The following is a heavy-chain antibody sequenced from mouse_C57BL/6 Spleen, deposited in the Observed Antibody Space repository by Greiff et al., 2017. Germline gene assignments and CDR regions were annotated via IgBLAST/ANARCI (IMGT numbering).Heavy chain of an antibody. CDR2: IWSDGST. V-gene: IGHV2-6*03. CDR3: ARYSNYYAMDY. Sequence: QVQLKESGPGLVAPSQSLSITCTVSGFSLTSYGVHWVRQPPGKGLEWLVVIWSDGSTTYNSARKSRLSISKYTSKSQVFLKMNSLQTDDTAMYYCARYSNYYAMDYWGQGTSVTVSS. J-gene: IGHJ4*01. D-gene: IGHD2-5*01. CDR1: GFSLTSYG.